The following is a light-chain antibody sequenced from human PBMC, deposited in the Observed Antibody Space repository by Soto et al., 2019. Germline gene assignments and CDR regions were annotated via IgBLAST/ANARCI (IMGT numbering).Light chain of an antibody. CDR3: QQRSNWPPYT. CDR2: EAS. Sequence: EIVLTQSPATLSLSPGERATLSCRASQSVSSYLAWYQQKPGQAPRLLIYEASNRATGIPARFSGSGSGTDFTLTISSLEPADLAVYYCQQRSNWPPYTLGQGTKLEIK. V-gene: IGKV3-11*01. CDR1: QSVSSY. J-gene: IGKJ2*01.